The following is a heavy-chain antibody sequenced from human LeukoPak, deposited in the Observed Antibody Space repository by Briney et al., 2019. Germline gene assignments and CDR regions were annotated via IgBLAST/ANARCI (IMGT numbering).Heavy chain of an antibody. CDR2: VYHSGST. D-gene: IGHD5-24*01. CDR3: ASARWDS. J-gene: IGHJ4*02. Sequence: PSETLSLTCAVSGDSISTNHWWSWVREPPGKGLEWIGEVYHSGSTNYNPPLKSRVTISVDKSKNLFSLKLTSVTAADTAMYYCASARWDSWGQGTLVTVSS. V-gene: IGHV4-4*02. CDR1: GDSISTNHW.